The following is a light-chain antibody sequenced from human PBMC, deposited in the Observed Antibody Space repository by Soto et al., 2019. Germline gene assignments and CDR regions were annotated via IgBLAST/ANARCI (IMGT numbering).Light chain of an antibody. J-gene: IGLJ1*01. CDR1: SSNIGAGYD. CDR2: GNT. Sequence: QSVLTQPPSVSGAPGQRVTISCTGSSSNIGAGYDVHWYQQLPGTAPKLLIYGNTNRPSGVPDRFSGSKSGTSASLAITGLQAEDEGDYYCQSYDSSLSGRVFGTGTKLTVL. CDR3: QSYDSSLSGRV. V-gene: IGLV1-40*01.